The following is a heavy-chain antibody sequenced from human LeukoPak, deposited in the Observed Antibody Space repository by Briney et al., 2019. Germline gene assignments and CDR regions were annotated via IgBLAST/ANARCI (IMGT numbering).Heavy chain of an antibody. V-gene: IGHV4-30-2*01. CDR2: IYHSGST. CDR1: GGSISSGGYS. Sequence: SETLPLTCAVSGGSISSGGYSWSWIRQPPGKGLEWIGYIYHSGSTYYNPSLKSRVTISVDRSKNQFSLKLSSVTAADTAVYYCARAITMVRGKYYYYYGMDVWGQGTTVTVSS. D-gene: IGHD3-10*01. CDR3: ARAITMVRGKYYYYYGMDV. J-gene: IGHJ6*02.